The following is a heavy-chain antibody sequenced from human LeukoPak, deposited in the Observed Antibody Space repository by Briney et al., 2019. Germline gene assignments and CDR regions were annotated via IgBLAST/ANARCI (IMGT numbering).Heavy chain of an antibody. Sequence: GGSLRLSCADSGLTFSAYAMSWVRQAPGKGLKWVSAISSSGGSTHYSDSVKGRFTISRDNRKNLLHLQMNSLRPDDSAVYYCVKDLGSAITSALALDVWGQGTTVTVSS. CDR2: ISSSGGST. V-gene: IGHV3-23*01. D-gene: IGHD2-15*01. J-gene: IGHJ6*02. CDR1: GLTFSAYA. CDR3: VKDLGSAITSALALDV.